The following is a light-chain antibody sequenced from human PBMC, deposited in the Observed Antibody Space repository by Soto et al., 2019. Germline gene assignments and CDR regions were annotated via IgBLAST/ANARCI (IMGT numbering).Light chain of an antibody. Sequence: DIQMTQSPSSLSAPVWERGTIAWRASQSISSYLNWYQQKPGKAPKLLIYAASSLQSGVPSRFSGSGSGTDFTLTISSLQPEDFATYYCQQSYSTPPSFGQGTRLEIK. J-gene: IGKJ5*01. CDR2: AAS. V-gene: IGKV1-39*01. CDR3: QQSYSTPPS. CDR1: QSISSY.